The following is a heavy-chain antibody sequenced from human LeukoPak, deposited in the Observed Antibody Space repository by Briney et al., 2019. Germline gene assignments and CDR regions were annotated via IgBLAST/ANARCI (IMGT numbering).Heavy chain of an antibody. CDR3: ARTDYDFPLGPPDY. J-gene: IGHJ4*02. CDR1: GYTFTTYY. D-gene: IGHD3-3*01. CDR2: INPGASST. V-gene: IGHV1-46*01. Sequence: ASVKVSCKASGYTFTTYYIHWVRQAPGQGLEWMGIINPGASSTGYSQKFQGSITMTRDTSTSTVYMELSSLTSEDSAVYYCARTDYDFPLGPPDYWGQGTLVTVSS.